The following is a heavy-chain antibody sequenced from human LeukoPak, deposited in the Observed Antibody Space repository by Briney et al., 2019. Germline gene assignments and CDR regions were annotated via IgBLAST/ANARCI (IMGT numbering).Heavy chain of an antibody. Sequence: PSQTLSLTCAVSGGSISSGGDSWSWIRQPPGKGLEWIGYIYHSGSTYYNPSLKSRVTISVDRSKNQFSLKLSSVTAADTAVYYCASLRDGFPWVDYWGQGTLVTVSS. CDR1: GGSISSGGDS. J-gene: IGHJ4*02. CDR2: IYHSGST. CDR3: ASLRDGFPWVDY. D-gene: IGHD3-16*01. V-gene: IGHV4-30-2*01.